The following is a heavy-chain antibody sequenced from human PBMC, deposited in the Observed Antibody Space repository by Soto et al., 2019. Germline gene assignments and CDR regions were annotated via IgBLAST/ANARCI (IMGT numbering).Heavy chain of an antibody. D-gene: IGHD3-10*01. CDR3: ARGARGYYYMDV. CDR2: VKYDVSST. Sequence: EVQLVESGGGLVQPGGSLRLSCADSGFTFTDYWMHWVRQVPGEGLVWVSRVKYDVSSTNYADSVKGRFTISRDNAKNTLYLQMNSLRNEVTAVYFCARGARGYYYMDVWGKGTTVTVSS. CDR1: GFTFTDYW. J-gene: IGHJ6*03. V-gene: IGHV3-74*01.